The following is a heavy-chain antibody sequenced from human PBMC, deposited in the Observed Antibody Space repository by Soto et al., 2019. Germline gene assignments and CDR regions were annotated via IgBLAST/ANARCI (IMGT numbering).Heavy chain of an antibody. CDR1: GFSFFNYG. V-gene: IGHV3-30*18. CDR2: VTYDSSEK. Sequence: QLGGSLRLSCTASGFSFFNYGFAWIRQAPGKGLEWVAVVTYDSSEKYYADSVKGRFTISRDNSKNTVYLQMDSLQHNDSALYYCGKAGGSELRYFDWPEVGVWGQGT. J-gene: IGHJ4*02. CDR3: GKAGGSELRYFDWPEVGV. D-gene: IGHD3-9*01.